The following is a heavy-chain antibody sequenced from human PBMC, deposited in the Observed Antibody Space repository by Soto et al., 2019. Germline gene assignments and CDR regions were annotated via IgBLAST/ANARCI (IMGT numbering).Heavy chain of an antibody. CDR3: AKVLGGYSSKSMGY. D-gene: IGHD6-13*01. Sequence: QVQLVESGGGVVQPGRSLRLSCAASGFTFSSYGMPWVRQAPGKGLEWVAVISYDGSNKYYAGSVKGRFTISRDNYTNTLYLQMNSLRAEDTAVYYCAKVLGGYSSKSMGYWGQGTLVTVSS. CDR2: ISYDGSNK. V-gene: IGHV3-30*18. CDR1: GFTFSSYG. J-gene: IGHJ4*02.